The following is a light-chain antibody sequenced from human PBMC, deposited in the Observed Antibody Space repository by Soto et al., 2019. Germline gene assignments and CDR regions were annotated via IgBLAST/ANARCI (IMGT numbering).Light chain of an antibody. CDR1: QSISIW. CDR3: QHRNDYSWT. CDR2: KTS. V-gene: IGKV1-5*03. J-gene: IGKJ1*01. Sequence: DIHMTQSPSTLSASVGDRVTITCRASQSISIWLAWYQQKPGKAPNLLIYKTSSLETGVPSRFSGSGSGTEFTLTISSLQPDDFSTYYCQHRNDYSWTFGQGTKVEVK.